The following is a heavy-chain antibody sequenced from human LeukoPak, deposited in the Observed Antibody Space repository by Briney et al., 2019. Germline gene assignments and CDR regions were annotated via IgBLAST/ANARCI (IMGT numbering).Heavy chain of an antibody. V-gene: IGHV4-59*01. CDR2: IYYSGST. CDR3: ARVGRSTRNFDI. D-gene: IGHD2-2*01. Sequence: PSETLSLTCTVSGGSISSYYWSWIRQPAGKVLEWIGYIYYSGSTNYNPSLKSRVTISVDTSKNQFSLRLSSVTAADTAVYYCARVGRSTRNFDIWGQGTMVTVSS. CDR1: GGSISSYY. J-gene: IGHJ3*02.